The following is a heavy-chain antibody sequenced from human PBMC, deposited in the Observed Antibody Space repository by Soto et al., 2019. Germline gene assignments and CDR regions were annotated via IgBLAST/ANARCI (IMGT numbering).Heavy chain of an antibody. V-gene: IGHV1-18*01. D-gene: IGHD5-18*01. Sequence: GGSVKDSCKGSGYTFTSYGISRVRQAPGQGLEWMGWISAYNGNTNYAQKLQGRVTMTTDTSTSTAYMELRSLRSDDTAVYYCARSGVEYSYGYPDYWGQGTLVTVSS. J-gene: IGHJ4*02. CDR2: ISAYNGNT. CDR1: GYTFTSYG. CDR3: ARSGVEYSYGYPDY.